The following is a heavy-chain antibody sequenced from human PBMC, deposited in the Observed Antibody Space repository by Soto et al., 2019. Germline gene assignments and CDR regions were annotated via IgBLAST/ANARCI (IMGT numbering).Heavy chain of an antibody. CDR2: VNAGNGNT. J-gene: IGHJ4*02. CDR3: ARGVWTMTRGAYYFDN. D-gene: IGHD3-10*01. V-gene: IGHV1-3*01. Sequence: ASVKASCKASGYTFTNYAMQWVRQAPGQRLEWMGWVNAGNGNTKYSQKFQGRVTITRDTSASTAYMELSSLTSEDTAVYYCARGVWTMTRGAYYFDNWGQGTLVTVTP. CDR1: GYTFTNYA.